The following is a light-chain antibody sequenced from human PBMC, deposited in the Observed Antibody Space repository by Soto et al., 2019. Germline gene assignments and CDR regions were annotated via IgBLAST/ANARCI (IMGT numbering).Light chain of an antibody. V-gene: IGKV3-11*01. CDR1: QSVSSY. CDR3: QQRSTWRYS. CDR2: DAS. J-gene: IGKJ2*01. Sequence: EIVLTQSPATLSLSPGERATLSCRASQSVSSYLAWYQQKPGQAPRLLIYDASNRATGIPARFSGSGSGTDFTVTISSLDPEDFAVYCCQQRSTWRYSFGQGTKLEIK.